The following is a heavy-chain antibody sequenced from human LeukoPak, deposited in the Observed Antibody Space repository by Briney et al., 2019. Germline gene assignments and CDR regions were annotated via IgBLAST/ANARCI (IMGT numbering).Heavy chain of an antibody. Sequence: SETLSLTCTVSGGSISSYYWSWIRQPPGKGLEWIGYIYYSGSTNYNPSLKSRVTISVDTSKNQFSLKLSSVTAADTAVYYCARVRGSYYGFDYWGQGTLVTVSS. CDR2: IYYSGST. D-gene: IGHD1-26*01. V-gene: IGHV4-59*01. CDR3: ARVRGSYYGFDY. CDR1: GGSISSYY. J-gene: IGHJ4*02.